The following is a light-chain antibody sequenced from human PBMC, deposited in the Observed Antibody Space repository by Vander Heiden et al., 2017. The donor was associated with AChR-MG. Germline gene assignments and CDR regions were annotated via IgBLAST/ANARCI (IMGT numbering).Light chain of an antibody. V-gene: IGLV3-25*03. CDR3: QSADSNGIWV. Sequence: SYELPQPPSVSVSPAQTASVTCPGDAVPTQYSDWYQMRPVQAPVLIIFRDTERPSWIPERFSGSSSGTVVTLTITGVQAEDEADYYCQSADSNGIWVFGGGTRLTVL. CDR1: AVPTQY. J-gene: IGLJ3*02. CDR2: RDT.